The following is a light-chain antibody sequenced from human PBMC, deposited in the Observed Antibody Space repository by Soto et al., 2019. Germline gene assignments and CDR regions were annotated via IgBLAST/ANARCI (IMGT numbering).Light chain of an antibody. Sequence: DIQMTQSPSTLSASVGNGVIITCRASQSISGWLAWYQQKPGRAPNLLIYKASTLASGVPSRFSGSGSGTEFTLTINSLQPDDFATYYCQQYDNYPYTFGQGTKLEIK. V-gene: IGKV1-5*03. CDR1: QSISGW. CDR2: KAS. J-gene: IGKJ2*01. CDR3: QQYDNYPYT.